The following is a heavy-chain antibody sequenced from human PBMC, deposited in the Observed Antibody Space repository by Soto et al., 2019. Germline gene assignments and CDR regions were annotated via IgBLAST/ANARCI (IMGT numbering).Heavy chain of an antibody. D-gene: IGHD2-15*01. J-gene: IGHJ5*02. CDR2: ISSSSSYI. CDR3: ARDRVVGFDP. CDR1: GFTFSSYS. V-gene: IGHV3-21*01. Sequence: NPGGSLRLSCAASGFTFSSYSMNWVRQAPGKGLEWVSSISSSSSYIYCADSVKGRFTISRDNAKNSLYLQMNSLRAEDTAVYYCARDRVVGFDPWGQGTLVTVSS.